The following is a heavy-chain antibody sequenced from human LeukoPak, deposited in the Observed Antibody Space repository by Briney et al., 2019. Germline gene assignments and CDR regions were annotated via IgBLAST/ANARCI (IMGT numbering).Heavy chain of an antibody. CDR2: IYYTGTT. V-gene: IGHV4-39*01. J-gene: IGHJ5*02. CDR3: ARQEVGLRSFDP. CDR1: GGSISSSLYH. D-gene: IGHD3/OR15-3a*01. Sequence: SETLSLTCTVSGGSISSSLYHWGWIRQSPGKNLEWLGSIYYTGTTHYNPSLKSRVTISVDTSKNQFSLNLSSVTAADTAVYYCARQEVGLRSFDPWGQGTLVTVSS.